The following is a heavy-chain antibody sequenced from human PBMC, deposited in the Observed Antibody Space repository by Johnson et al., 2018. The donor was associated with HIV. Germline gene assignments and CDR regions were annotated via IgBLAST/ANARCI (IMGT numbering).Heavy chain of an antibody. CDR3: AKDLYSDLMKGVFDI. CDR1: GFTFSDYY. D-gene: IGHD5-12*01. V-gene: IGHV3-23*04. CDR2: ISGSGGST. Sequence: VQLVESGGGVVQPGRSLRLSCTASGFTFSDYYMSWIRQAPGKGLEWVSAISGSGGSTYYADSVKGRFTISRDNSKNTLYLQMNSLRAEDTAVYYCAKDLYSDLMKGVFDIWGPGTAVTVSS. J-gene: IGHJ3*02.